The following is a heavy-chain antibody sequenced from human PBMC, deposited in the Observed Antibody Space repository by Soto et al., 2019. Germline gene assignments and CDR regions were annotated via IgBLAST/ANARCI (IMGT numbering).Heavy chain of an antibody. CDR1: GYTFTSYG. D-gene: IGHD6-19*01. CDR2: ISAYNGNT. V-gene: IGHV1-18*01. CDR3: ARDSSGWYYYYYYMDV. Sequence: ASVKVSCKASGYTFTSYGISWVRQAPGQGLEWKGWISAYNGNTNYAQKLQGRVTMTTDTSTSTAYMELRSLRSDDTAVYYCARDSSGWYYYYYYMDVWGKGTTVTVSS. J-gene: IGHJ6*03.